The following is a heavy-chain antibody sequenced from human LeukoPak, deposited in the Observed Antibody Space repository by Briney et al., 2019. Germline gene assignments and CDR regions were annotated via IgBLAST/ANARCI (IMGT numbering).Heavy chain of an antibody. CDR3: AKDNVLLWFGEPESSWFDP. J-gene: IGHJ5*02. D-gene: IGHD3-10*01. CDR1: GFTFSSYG. V-gene: IGHV3-30*18. CDR2: ISYDGSNK. Sequence: PGGSLRLSCAASGFTFSSYGMHWARQAPGKGLEWVAVISYDGSNKYYADPVKGRFTISRDNSKNTLYLQMNSLRAEDTAVYYCAKDNVLLWFGEPESSWFDPWGQGTLVTVSS.